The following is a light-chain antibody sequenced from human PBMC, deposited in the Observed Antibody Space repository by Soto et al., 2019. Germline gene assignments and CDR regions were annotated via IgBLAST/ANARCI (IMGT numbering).Light chain of an antibody. CDR3: QQYGSWT. J-gene: IGKJ1*01. CDR2: GAS. Sequence: EIVLTQSPGTLSLSPGERATLSCRASQSISSNYLAWYQQKPGQAPRLLIYGASSRSTGIPDRFSGSGYGTDFTLNSSRLEPEDSAIYYCQQYGSWTFGQGTKVEIK. V-gene: IGKV3-20*01. CDR1: QSISSNY.